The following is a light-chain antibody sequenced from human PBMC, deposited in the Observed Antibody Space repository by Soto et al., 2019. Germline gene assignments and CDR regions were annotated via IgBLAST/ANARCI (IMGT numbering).Light chain of an antibody. V-gene: IGLV2-14*01. CDR2: EVR. CDR3: SSYTGSSNLGV. Sequence: QSALTQPASVSGSPGQSITISCTGTSSDVGGHNYVSWYQQYPGKAPKLMLYEVRNRPSGVSNRFSGSKSGNTASLTISGLQAEDEADYYCSSYTGSSNLGVFGGGTKLTVL. CDR1: SSDVGGHNY. J-gene: IGLJ2*01.